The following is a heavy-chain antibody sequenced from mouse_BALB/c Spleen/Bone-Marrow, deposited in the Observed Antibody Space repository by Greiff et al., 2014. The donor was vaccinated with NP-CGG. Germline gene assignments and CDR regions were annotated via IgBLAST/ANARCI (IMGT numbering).Heavy chain of an antibody. V-gene: IGHV1-18*01. CDR3: ARSEGRYYFAMNY. CDR2: INPNNGGT. CDR1: GYTFTEYT. J-gene: IGHJ4*01. Sequence: VQLQQSGPELVKPGTSVKISCKTSGYTFTEYTMHWVKQCHGKSLEWIGGINPNNGGTSYNQKFRGKATLTVDKSSSTAYMELRSLTSEDSAVYYCARSEGRYYFAMNYWGQGTSVTVSS.